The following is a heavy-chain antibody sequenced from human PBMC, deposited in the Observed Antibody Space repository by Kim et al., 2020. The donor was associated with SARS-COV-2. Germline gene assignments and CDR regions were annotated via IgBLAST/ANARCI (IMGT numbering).Heavy chain of an antibody. V-gene: IGHV4-34*01. D-gene: IGHD3-10*01. CDR3: ARRLSHGRGYYYYGMDV. CDR1: GGSFSGYY. CDR2: INHSGST. Sequence: SETLSLTCAVYGGSFSGYYWSWIRQPPGKGLEWIGEINHSGSTNYNPSLKSRVTISVDTSKNQFSLKLSSVTAADTAVYYCARRLSHGRGYYYYGMDVWGQGTTVTVSS. J-gene: IGHJ6*02.